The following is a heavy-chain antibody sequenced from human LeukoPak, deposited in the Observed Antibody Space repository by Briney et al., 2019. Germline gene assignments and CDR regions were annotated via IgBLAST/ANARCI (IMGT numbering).Heavy chain of an antibody. J-gene: IGHJ5*02. V-gene: IGHV1-8*01. CDR3: ARGRYSSSWYRGGRGIFDP. Sequence: GASVKVSCKASGYTFTSYDINWVRQATGQGLEWMGWMNPNSGNTGYAQKFQGRVTMTRNTSISTAYMELSSLRSEDTAVYYCARGRYSSSWYRGGRGIFDPWGQGTLVTVSS. CDR2: MNPNSGNT. D-gene: IGHD6-13*01. CDR1: GYTFTSYD.